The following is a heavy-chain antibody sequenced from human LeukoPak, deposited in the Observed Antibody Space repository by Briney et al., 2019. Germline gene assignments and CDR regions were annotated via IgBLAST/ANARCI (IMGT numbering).Heavy chain of an antibody. J-gene: IGHJ4*02. CDR3: ARDRRYSPDY. CDR1: GFTFSSYW. Sequence: GGSLRLSCAASGFTFSSYWMHWVRQAPGKGLVWVSTIYSVGSDTLYADSVKGRFTISRDNAKNTLYLQMNSLRAEDTAVYHCARDRRYSPDYWGRGTLVTVSS. CDR2: IYSVGSDT. D-gene: IGHD5-18*01. V-gene: IGHV3-74*01.